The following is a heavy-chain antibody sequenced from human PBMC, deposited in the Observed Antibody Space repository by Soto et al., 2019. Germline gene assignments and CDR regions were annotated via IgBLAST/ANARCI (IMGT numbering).Heavy chain of an antibody. CDR2: ISYDGSNK. V-gene: IGHV3-30*18. J-gene: IGHJ6*02. CDR1: GFTFSSYG. Sequence: QVQLVESGGGVVQPGRSLRLSCAASGFTFSSYGMHWVRQAPGKGLEWVAVISYDGSNKYYADSVKGRFTISRDNSKNTLYLQMNSLRAEDTAVYYCAKEDGMDVWGQGTTDTVSS. CDR3: AKEDGMDV.